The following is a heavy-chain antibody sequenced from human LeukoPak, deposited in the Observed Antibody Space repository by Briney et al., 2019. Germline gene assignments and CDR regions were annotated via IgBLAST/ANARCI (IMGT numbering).Heavy chain of an antibody. D-gene: IGHD1-26*01. J-gene: IGHJ4*02. CDR3: ARCRRGSCDNFDY. V-gene: IGHV4-4*07. Sequence: GSLRLSCAASGFTFSSYAMSWVRQAPGKGLEWIGRIYTSGSPNYNPSLNSRVTMSADTSKNHFSLKLSSVTAADTAVYYCARCRRGSCDNFDYWGQGTLVTVSS. CDR1: GFTFSSYA. CDR2: IYTSGSP.